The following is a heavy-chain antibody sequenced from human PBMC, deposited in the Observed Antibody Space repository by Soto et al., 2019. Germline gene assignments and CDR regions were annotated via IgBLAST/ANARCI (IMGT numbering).Heavy chain of an antibody. CDR2: SIPIFGTA. J-gene: IGHJ6*02. CDR1: GGTFSSYA. D-gene: IGHD3-10*01. CDR3: ARALSGGADYGIDV. V-gene: IGHV1-69*01. Sequence: QVQLVQSGAEVKKHGSSVKVSCKASGGTFSSYAISCVRQSPGQGREWMGGSIPIFGTANYAQKFQGRVTITADESTSTAYIELSRLRSEDTAVYYCARALSGGADYGIDVWGQGPKVTVSS.